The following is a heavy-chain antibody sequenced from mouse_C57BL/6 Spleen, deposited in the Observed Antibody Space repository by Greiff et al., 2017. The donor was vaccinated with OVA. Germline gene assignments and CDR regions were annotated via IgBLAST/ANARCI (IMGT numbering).Heavy chain of an antibody. V-gene: IGHV1-50*01. CDR1: GYTFTSYW. J-gene: IGHJ4*01. CDR3: ARLYYGNYYAMDY. CDR2: IDPSDSYT. Sequence: QVQLQQPGAELVKPGASVKLSCKASGYTFTSYWMQWVNQRPGQGLEWIGEIDPSDSYTNYNQKFKGKATLTVDTSSSTAYMQLSSLTSEDSAVYYCARLYYGNYYAMDYWGQGTSVTVSS. D-gene: IGHD2-1*01.